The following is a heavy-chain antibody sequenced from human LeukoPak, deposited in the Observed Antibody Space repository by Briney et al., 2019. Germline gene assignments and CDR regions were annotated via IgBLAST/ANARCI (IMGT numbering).Heavy chain of an antibody. CDR2: INHSGST. CDR1: GGSFSGYY. CDR3: ARGSSSGWFDC. V-gene: IGHV4-34*01. D-gene: IGHD6-19*01. J-gene: IGHJ4*02. Sequence: PSETLSLTCAVYGGSFSGYYWSWIRQPPGKGLEWIGEINHSGSTNYNPSLKSRVTISVDTSKNQFSLKLSSVTAADTAVYYCARGSSSGWFDCWGQGTLVTVSS.